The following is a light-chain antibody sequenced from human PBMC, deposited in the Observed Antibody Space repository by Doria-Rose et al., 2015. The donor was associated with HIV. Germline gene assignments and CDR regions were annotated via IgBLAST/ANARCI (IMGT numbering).Light chain of an antibody. Sequence: TQSPGTLSLSPGARATLSCRARQSFSSTYLAWYQQKPGQAPSLLIYDGSTRATGIPDRFSASGSGTDFTLTINRLEPEDFALYYCRQYGTSWTFGQGTKVEI. J-gene: IGKJ1*01. CDR2: DGS. CDR3: RQYGTSWT. V-gene: IGKV3-20*01. CDR1: QSFSSTY.